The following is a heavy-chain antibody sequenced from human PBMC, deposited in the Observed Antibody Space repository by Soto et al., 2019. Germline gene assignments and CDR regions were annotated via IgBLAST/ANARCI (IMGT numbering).Heavy chain of an antibody. CDR2: IIPIFGTA. V-gene: IGHV1-69*01. Sequence: QVQLVQSGAEVKKPGSSVKVSCKASGGTFSSYAISWVRQAPGQGLEWMGGIIPIFGTANYAQKFRGRVTITADESTSTAYMELSSLRSEDTAVYYCARGREIVVVPAATYNWFDPWGQGTLVTVSS. CDR1: GGTFSSYA. D-gene: IGHD2-2*01. J-gene: IGHJ5*02. CDR3: ARGREIVVVPAATYNWFDP.